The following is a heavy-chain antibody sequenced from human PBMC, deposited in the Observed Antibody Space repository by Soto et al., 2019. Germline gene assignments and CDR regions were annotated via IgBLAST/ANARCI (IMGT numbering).Heavy chain of an antibody. CDR1: GYSFTSYW. CDR3: ARLTVTTYYYYGMDV. V-gene: IGHV5-51*01. Sequence: LGESLKISCQGSGYSFTSYWIGWVRQMPGKGLEWMGIIYPGDSDTRYSPSFQGQVTISADKSISTAYLQWSSLKASDTAMYYCARLTVTTYYYYGMDVWGQGTTVTVSS. CDR2: IYPGDSDT. D-gene: IGHD4-17*01. J-gene: IGHJ6*02.